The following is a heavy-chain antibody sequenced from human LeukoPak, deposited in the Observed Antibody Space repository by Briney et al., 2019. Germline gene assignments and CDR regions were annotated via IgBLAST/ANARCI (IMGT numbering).Heavy chain of an antibody. CDR2: ISYDGSNK. Sequence: GGSLRLSCAASGFTFSSYAMHWVRQAPGKGLEWVAVISYDGSNKYYADSVKGRFTISRDNSKNTLYLQMNSLRAEDTAVYYCAATGSFDYWGQGTLVTVSS. V-gene: IGHV3-30*04. J-gene: IGHJ4*02. D-gene: IGHD3-9*01. CDR1: GFTFSSYA. CDR3: AATGSFDY.